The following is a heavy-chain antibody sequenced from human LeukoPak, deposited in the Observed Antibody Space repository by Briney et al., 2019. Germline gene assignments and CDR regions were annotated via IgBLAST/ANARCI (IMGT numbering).Heavy chain of an antibody. CDR2: INHSGST. V-gene: IGHV4-34*01. J-gene: IGHJ4*02. Sequence: SETLSLTCAVYGGSFSGYCWSWIRQPPGKGLEWIGEINHSGSTNYNPSLKSRVTISVDTSKNQFSLKLSSVTAADTAVYYCATPGGDYYYDSSGYRGGFDYWGQGTLVTVSS. CDR3: ATPGGDYYYDSSGYRGGFDY. D-gene: IGHD3-22*01. CDR1: GGSFSGYC.